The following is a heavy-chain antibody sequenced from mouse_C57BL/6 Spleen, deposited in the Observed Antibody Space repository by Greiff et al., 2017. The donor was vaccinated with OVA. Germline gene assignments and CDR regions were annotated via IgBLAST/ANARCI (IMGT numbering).Heavy chain of an antibody. CDR1: GYTFTSYW. Sequence: QVQLQQPGAELVRPGPSVKLSCKASGYTFTSYWMHWVKQRPGQGLEWIGVIDPSDSYTNYNQKFKGKATLTVDTSSSTAYMQLSSLTSEDSAVYYCARDYGSRSLDYWGQGTTLTVSS. J-gene: IGHJ2*01. CDR2: IDPSDSYT. D-gene: IGHD1-1*01. CDR3: ARDYGSRSLDY. V-gene: IGHV1-59*01.